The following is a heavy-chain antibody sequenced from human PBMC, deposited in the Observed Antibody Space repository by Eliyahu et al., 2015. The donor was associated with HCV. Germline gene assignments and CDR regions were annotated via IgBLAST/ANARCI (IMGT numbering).Heavy chain of an antibody. J-gene: IGHJ6*02. V-gene: IGHV5-51*03. CDR1: GYNFGNSW. Sequence: EVQLVQSGAEXKKPGESLKISXXGSGYNFGNSWIGWVRQMPGKGLEWMGLIYPGDSDTRYQPSFDGQVTISADRSVSTAYVQWSSLKASDTAMYYCARFRDYGNYHYGMDVWGQGTAVTVSS. D-gene: IGHD3-16*01. CDR2: IYPGDSDT. CDR3: ARFRDYGNYHYGMDV.